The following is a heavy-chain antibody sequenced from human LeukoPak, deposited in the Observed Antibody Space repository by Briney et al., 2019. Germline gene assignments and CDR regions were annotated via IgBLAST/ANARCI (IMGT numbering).Heavy chain of an antibody. CDR3: ARHRPGGYAFDI. Sequence: SETLSLTCTVSGGSISSYYWSWIQQPPGKGLEWIGYIYYSGSTNYNPSLKSRVTISVDTSKNQFSLKLSSVTAADTAVYYCARHRPGGYAFDIWGQGTMVTVSS. CDR2: IYYSGST. J-gene: IGHJ3*02. V-gene: IGHV4-59*08. CDR1: GGSISSYY.